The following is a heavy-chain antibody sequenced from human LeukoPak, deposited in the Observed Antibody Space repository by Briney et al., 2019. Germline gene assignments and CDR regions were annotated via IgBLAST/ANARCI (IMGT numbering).Heavy chain of an antibody. J-gene: IGHJ3*02. Sequence: PGGSLRLSCAASGFTFSSYEMNWVRQAPGKGLEWVSYISSSGSTIYYADSVKGRFTISRDNAKNSLYLQMNSLRAEDTAVYYCAREHLGVSAFDIWGQGTMVTASS. D-gene: IGHD1-26*01. V-gene: IGHV3-48*03. CDR1: GFTFSSYE. CDR3: AREHLGVSAFDI. CDR2: ISSSGSTI.